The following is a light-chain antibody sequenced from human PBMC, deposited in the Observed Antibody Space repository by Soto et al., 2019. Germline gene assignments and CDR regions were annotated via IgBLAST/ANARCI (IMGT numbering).Light chain of an antibody. CDR3: QQYYSTPT. CDR1: QSLVHSDGNTY. Sequence: DIVMTQTPLSSPVTLGQPASISCRSSQSLVHSDGNTYLAWYQQKPGQPPKLLIYWASTRESGVPDRFSGSGSGTDFTLAISSLQAEDVAVYYCQQYYSTPTFGGGTKVDIK. CDR2: WAS. J-gene: IGKJ4*01. V-gene: IGKV4-1*01.